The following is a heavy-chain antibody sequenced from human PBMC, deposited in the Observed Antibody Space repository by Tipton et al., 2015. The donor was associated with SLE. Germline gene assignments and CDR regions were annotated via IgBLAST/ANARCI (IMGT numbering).Heavy chain of an antibody. Sequence: TLSLTCTVSGGSISSSSYYWGWIRQPPGKGLEWIGSIYYSGSTYYNPSLKSRVTMSVDTSRNQFSLKLSSVTAADTAVYYCASGGIVAREDWFHPWGQGTLVTVSS. CDR3: ASGGIVAREDWFHP. CDR2: IYYSGST. J-gene: IGHJ5*02. CDR1: GGSISSSSYY. V-gene: IGHV4-39*01. D-gene: IGHD2/OR15-2a*01.